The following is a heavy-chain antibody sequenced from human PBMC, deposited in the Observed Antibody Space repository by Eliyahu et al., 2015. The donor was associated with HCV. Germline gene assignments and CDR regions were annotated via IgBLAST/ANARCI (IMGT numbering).Heavy chain of an antibody. Sequence: EVQLVESGGGLVKPGGSLRLSCAASGFNXXTYXMNWVXQAPGKGLEWVSAISSSSSYIYYADSVTGRFTISRDNAKHSLYLQMNSLRAEDTAVYYCAVTGPWLEFEYWGQGTLVTVSS. V-gene: IGHV3-21*01. J-gene: IGHJ4*02. CDR2: ISSSSSYI. D-gene: IGHD3-9*01. CDR3: AVTGPWLEFEY. CDR1: GFNXXTYX.